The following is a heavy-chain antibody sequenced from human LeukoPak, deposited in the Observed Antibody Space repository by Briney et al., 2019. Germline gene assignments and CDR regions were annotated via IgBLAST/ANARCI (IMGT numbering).Heavy chain of an antibody. Sequence: PSETLSLTCTVSGGSISSYYWSWIRQPPGGGMVWIGYIYYSGSTNYNHSLKGRVPITVDTSKIQFSLKLSSVTAADTAVYYCARLSGGSYKYYYDSSGYYNALDIWGQGTMVTVSS. J-gene: IGHJ3*02. CDR2: IYYSGST. CDR1: GGSISSYY. CDR3: ARLSGGSYKYYYDSSGYYNALDI. V-gene: IGHV4-59*08. D-gene: IGHD3-22*01.